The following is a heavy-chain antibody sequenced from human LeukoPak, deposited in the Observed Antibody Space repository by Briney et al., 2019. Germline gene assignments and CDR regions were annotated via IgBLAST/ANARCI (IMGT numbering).Heavy chain of an antibody. CDR1: GFTFSSYA. CDR3: AKGRVHYDSGSYPHYYFDY. CDR2: ISGSGGST. V-gene: IGHV3-23*01. D-gene: IGHD1-26*01. J-gene: IGHJ4*02. Sequence: TGGSLRLSCAASGFTFSSYAMSWVRQAPGKGLEWVSAISGSGGSTYYADSVKGRFTISRGNSKNTLYLQMNSLRAEDTAVYYCAKGRVHYDSGSYPHYYFDYWGQGTLVTVSS.